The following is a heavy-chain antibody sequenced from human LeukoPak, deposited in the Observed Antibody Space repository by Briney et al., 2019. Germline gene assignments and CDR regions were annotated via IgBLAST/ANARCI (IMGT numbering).Heavy chain of an antibody. Sequence: GGSLRLSCAASGFTFTTYSMNWVRQAPGKGLEWVSSISSSSTYIYYADSVKGRFTISRDNARNPLFLQMNSLRAEDTAVYYCARDKYGDYYFDYWGQGTRVTVSS. CDR1: GFTFTTYS. V-gene: IGHV3-21*01. D-gene: IGHD4-17*01. CDR2: ISSSSTYI. CDR3: ARDKYGDYYFDY. J-gene: IGHJ4*02.